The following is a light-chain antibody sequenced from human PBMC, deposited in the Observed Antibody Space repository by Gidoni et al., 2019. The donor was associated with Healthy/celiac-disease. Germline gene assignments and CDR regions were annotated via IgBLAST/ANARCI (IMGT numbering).Light chain of an antibody. V-gene: IGKV1-39*01. CDR3: QQSYSTPWT. CDR1: QSISSY. Sequence: DIQITQSPSSLSASVGDRVTITCRASQSISSYLNWYQQKPGKAPKLLNYAASSLQSGVPSRFSGSGSGTDFTLTISSLQPEDFATYYCQQSYSTPWTFGQGTKVEIK. J-gene: IGKJ1*01. CDR2: AAS.